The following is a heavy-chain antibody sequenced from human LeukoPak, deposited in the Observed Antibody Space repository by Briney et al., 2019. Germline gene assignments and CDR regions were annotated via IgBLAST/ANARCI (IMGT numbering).Heavy chain of an antibody. D-gene: IGHD6-13*01. CDR3: ARSIAAAGFGYCYGMDV. V-gene: IGHV5-51*01. CDR2: IYPGDSDT. Sequence: GESLKISCKGSGYSFTSYWIGWVRQMPGKGLEWMGIIYPGDSDTRYSPSFQGQVTISADKSISTAYLQWSSLKASDTAMYYCARSIAAAGFGYCYGMDVWGQGTTVTVSS. J-gene: IGHJ6*02. CDR1: GYSFTSYW.